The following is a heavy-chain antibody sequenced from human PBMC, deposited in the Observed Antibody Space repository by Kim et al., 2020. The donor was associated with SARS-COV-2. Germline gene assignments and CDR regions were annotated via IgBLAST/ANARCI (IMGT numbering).Heavy chain of an antibody. CDR1: GFTFSDYY. Sequence: GGSLRLSCAASGFTFSDYYMSWIRQAPGKGLEWVSYISSSSSYTNYADSVKGRFTISRDNAKNSLYLQMNSLRAEDTAVYYCARVRSDMAGRLNFVVVTAKHRSPDAFDIWGQGTMVTVSS. V-gene: IGHV3-11*05. CDR2: ISSSSSYT. D-gene: IGHD2-21*02. J-gene: IGHJ3*02. CDR3: ARVRSDMAGRLNFVVVTAKHRSPDAFDI.